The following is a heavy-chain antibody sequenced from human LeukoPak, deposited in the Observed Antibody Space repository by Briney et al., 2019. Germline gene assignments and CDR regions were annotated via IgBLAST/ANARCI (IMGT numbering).Heavy chain of an antibody. J-gene: IGHJ4*02. Sequence: PGGSLRLSCAASGFTFSSYEMNWVRQAPGKGLEWVSYISTSVSTIYYADSVKGRFTISRDNAKNSLYLQMNSLRAEDTVVYYCARAGRNFDYWGQGTLVTVSS. CDR3: ARAGRNFDY. CDR1: GFTFSSYE. V-gene: IGHV3-48*03. CDR2: ISTSVSTI. D-gene: IGHD1-26*01.